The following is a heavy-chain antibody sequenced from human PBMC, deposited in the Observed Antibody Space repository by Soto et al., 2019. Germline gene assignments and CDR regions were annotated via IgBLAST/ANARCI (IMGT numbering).Heavy chain of an antibody. CDR3: AGENSGYDHDAFDI. V-gene: IGHV3-11*05. CDR1: GFTFSDYY. D-gene: IGHD5-12*01. J-gene: IGHJ3*02. Sequence: PGGSLRLSCAASGFTFSDYYRSWIRQAPGKGLEWVSYISSSSSYTNYADSVKGRFTISRDNAKNSLYLQMNSLRAEDTAGYYCAGENSGYDHDAFDIWGQGTMVTVSS. CDR2: ISSSSSYT.